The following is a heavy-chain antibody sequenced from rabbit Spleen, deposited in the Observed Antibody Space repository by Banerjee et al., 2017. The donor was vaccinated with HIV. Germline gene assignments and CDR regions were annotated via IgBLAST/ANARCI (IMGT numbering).Heavy chain of an antibody. Sequence: QSLEESGGDLVKPGASLTLTCTASGFSFSSGYDMCWVRQAPGKGLEWIACIDTGSSGFTYFASWAKGRFTISKTSSTTVTLQMTSLTAADTATYFCARYDGYVGYGYVLWGPGTLVTVS. CDR1: GFSFSSGYD. CDR2: IDTGSSGFT. J-gene: IGHJ4*01. D-gene: IGHD6-1*01. CDR3: ARYDGYVGYGYVL. V-gene: IGHV1S40*01.